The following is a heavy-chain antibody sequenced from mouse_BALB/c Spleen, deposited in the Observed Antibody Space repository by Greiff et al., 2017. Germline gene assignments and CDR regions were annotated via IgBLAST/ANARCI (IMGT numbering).Heavy chain of an antibody. D-gene: IGHD3-1*01. J-gene: IGHJ4*01. CDR3: AREGLLPNAMDY. Sequence: VQLQQSGPELVKPGASVRISCKASGYTFTSSYIHWVKQRPGQGLEWIGWIYPGNVNTKYNEKFKGKATLTADKSSSTAYMQLSSLTSEDSAVYFCAREGLLPNAMDYWGQGTSVTVSS. CDR1: GYTFTSSY. V-gene: IGHV1S56*01. CDR2: IYPGNVNT.